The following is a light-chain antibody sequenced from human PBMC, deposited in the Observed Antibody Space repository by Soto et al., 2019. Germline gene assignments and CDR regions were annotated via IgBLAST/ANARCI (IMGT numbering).Light chain of an antibody. CDR1: QSITSY. Sequence: DIQMTQSPSSLSASVGGRVTITCRASQSITSYLNWYQQKPGKAPKLLIYAASSLQTGVPSRFSGRGSGTDFTLTISSLQPEDFATYYCQQRYSTPPTFGGGTKVEIK. CDR2: AAS. V-gene: IGKV1-39*01. J-gene: IGKJ4*01. CDR3: QQRYSTPPT.